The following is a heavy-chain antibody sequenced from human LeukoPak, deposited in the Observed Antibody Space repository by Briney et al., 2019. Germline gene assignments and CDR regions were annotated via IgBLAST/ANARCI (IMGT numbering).Heavy chain of an antibody. V-gene: IGHV4-31*03. J-gene: IGHJ4*02. CDR2: MHYSGST. CDR1: SGSISCGGYY. CDR3: AFYSSGFEY. D-gene: IGHD3-10*01. Sequence: SETLSLTCTVSSGSISCGGYYWSWIRQHPGKGLEWIGYMHYSGSTYYNPSLKSRLTISVDTSKNQFSLKLSPVTAADTAVYYCAFYSSGFEYWGQGTLVTVSS.